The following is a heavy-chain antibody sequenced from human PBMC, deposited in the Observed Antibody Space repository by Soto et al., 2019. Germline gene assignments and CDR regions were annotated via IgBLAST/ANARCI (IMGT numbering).Heavy chain of an antibody. J-gene: IGHJ4*02. D-gene: IGHD3-22*01. CDR1: GYSFTSYW. Sequence: ESLKISCKGSGYSFTSYWIVWVRQMPGKGLEWMGIIYPGDSDTRYSPSFQGQVTISAYKSISTAYLQSSSLNASYTAMYYCARCHITTCDSSGSPFVYWGQGTLDTVSS. CDR2: IYPGDSDT. V-gene: IGHV5-51*01. CDR3: ARCHITTCDSSGSPFVY.